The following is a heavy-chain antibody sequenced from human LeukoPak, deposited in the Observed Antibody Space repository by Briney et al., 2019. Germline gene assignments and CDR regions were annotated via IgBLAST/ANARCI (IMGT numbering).Heavy chain of an antibody. CDR2: ISGSGDST. Sequence: GASLRLSCAASGFTFSSSAMSWVRQAPGKGLEWVSAISGSGDSTYYYADSVKGRFTISRDNSKNTLYLQMNSLRAEDTAVYYCARDWAVAGSYYFDYWGQGTLVTVSS. D-gene: IGHD6-19*01. J-gene: IGHJ4*02. CDR1: GFTFSSSA. V-gene: IGHV3-23*01. CDR3: ARDWAVAGSYYFDY.